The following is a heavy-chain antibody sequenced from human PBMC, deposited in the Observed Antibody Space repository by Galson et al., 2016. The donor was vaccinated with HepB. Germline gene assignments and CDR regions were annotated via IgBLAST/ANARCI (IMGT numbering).Heavy chain of an antibody. V-gene: IGHV4-39*07. Sequence: LSLTCSVSGGSISSSSYYWGWIRQPPGKGLEWIGSIYYSASTYYNPSLKSRVTISVDTSKNQFSLKLTSATAADTAFYYCARTNAFDIWGQGTMVTVS. J-gene: IGHJ3*02. CDR3: ARTNAFDI. CDR2: IYYSAST. CDR1: GGSISSSSYY.